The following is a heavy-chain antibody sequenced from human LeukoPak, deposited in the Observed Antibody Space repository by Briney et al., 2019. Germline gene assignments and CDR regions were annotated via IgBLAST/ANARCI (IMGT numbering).Heavy chain of an antibody. V-gene: IGHV1-8*03. Sequence: GASVKVSCKASGYTFTSYDINWVRQATGQGLEWMGWMNPNSGNTGYAQKFQGRVTITRNTSISTAYMELSSLRSEDTAVYYCARSIRIFGVVISNDYWGQGPLVTASS. D-gene: IGHD3-3*01. CDR1: GYTFTSYD. J-gene: IGHJ4*02. CDR2: MNPNSGNT. CDR3: ARSIRIFGVVISNDY.